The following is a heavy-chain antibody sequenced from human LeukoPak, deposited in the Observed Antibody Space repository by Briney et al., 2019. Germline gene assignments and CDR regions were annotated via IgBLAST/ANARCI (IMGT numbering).Heavy chain of an antibody. CDR1: GFSFSSYA. V-gene: IGHV3-23*01. D-gene: IGHD6-19*01. CDR2: ISGSGDTM. CDR3: AKDKAVVTGTGTYFDY. Sequence: GGSLRLSCAASGFSFSSYAMSWVRQAPGKGLEWVSGISGSGDTMYYADSVKGRFTISRDNSKNTLYLQMNSLRVEDTAIYYCAKDKAVVTGTGTYFDYWGQGALVTVSS. J-gene: IGHJ4*02.